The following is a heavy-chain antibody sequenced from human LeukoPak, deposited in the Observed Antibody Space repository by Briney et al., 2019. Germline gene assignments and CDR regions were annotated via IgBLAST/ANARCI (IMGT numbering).Heavy chain of an antibody. J-gene: IGHJ4*02. D-gene: IGHD2-21*01. CDR1: GFTFSSSA. CDR3: TRDLFGDF. Sequence: GGSLRLSCAASGFTFSSSAMSWVRQAPGKGLERIGFIGSQVYGGTTEYAASVKGRFTISRDDSKSIVYLQMNSLKTEDTGVYYCTRDLFGDFWGQGTLVTVSS. CDR2: IGSQVYGGTT. V-gene: IGHV3-49*04.